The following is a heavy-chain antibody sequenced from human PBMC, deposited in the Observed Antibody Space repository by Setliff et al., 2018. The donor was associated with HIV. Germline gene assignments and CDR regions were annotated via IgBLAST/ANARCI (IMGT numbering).Heavy chain of an antibody. CDR1: GFRLDNYA. CDR3: AKDSVWKGFTYTHGYLEQ. CDR2: ISWDSDNT. V-gene: IGHV3-9*01. D-gene: IGHD3-16*01. Sequence: GGSLRLSCKVSGFRLDNYAMHWVRQRPGKGLEWVSGISWDSDNTGYADSGNGRFIISRDNAKNHLYLEMNSLTEDDTAIYFCAKDSVWKGFTYTHGYLEQWGQGTLVTVSS. J-gene: IGHJ1*01.